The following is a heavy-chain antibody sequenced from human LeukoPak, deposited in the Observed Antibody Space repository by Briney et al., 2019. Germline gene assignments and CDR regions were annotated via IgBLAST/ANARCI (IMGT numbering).Heavy chain of an antibody. J-gene: IGHJ6*03. CDR2: INPNSGGT. CDR3: ARGWGYFDTFDYYYYYYMDV. Sequence: ASVKVSCKASGYTFTGYYMHWVRQAPGQGLEWMGWINPNSGGTNYAQKFQGRVTMTRDTSISTAYMELSRLRSDDTAVYYCARGWGYFDTFDYYYYYYMDVWGKGTTVTISS. CDR1: GYTFTGYY. D-gene: IGHD3-22*01. V-gene: IGHV1-2*02.